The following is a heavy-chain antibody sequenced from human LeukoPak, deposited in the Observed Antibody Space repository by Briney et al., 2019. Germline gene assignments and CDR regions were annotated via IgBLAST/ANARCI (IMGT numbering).Heavy chain of an antibody. D-gene: IGHD3-16*02. Sequence: SETLSLTCTVSGGSISSYYWSWIRQPAGKGLEWIGRIYTSGSTNYNPSLKSRVTMSVDTSKNQFSLKLSSVTAADTAVYYCARDSHPSIDYYYYYMDVWGKGTTVTVSS. CDR3: ARDSHPSIDYYYYYMDV. CDR1: GGSISSYY. J-gene: IGHJ6*03. V-gene: IGHV4-4*07. CDR2: IYTSGST.